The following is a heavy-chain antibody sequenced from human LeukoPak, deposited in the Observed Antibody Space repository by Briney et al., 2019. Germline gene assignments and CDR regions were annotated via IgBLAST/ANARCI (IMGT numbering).Heavy chain of an antibody. Sequence: SETLSLTCAAYGGSFSGYYWSWIRQPPGKGLEWIGEINHSGSTNYNPSLKSRVTISVDTSKNQFSLKLSSVTAADTAVYYCASGTGNYYDSSIPRDYWGQGTLVTVSS. J-gene: IGHJ4*02. V-gene: IGHV4-34*01. CDR1: GGSFSGYY. CDR3: ASGTGNYYDSSIPRDY. CDR2: INHSGST. D-gene: IGHD3-22*01.